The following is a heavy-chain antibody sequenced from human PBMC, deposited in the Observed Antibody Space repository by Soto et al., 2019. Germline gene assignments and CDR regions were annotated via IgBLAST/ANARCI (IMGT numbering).Heavy chain of an antibody. V-gene: IGHV1-69*01. CDR3: ARVLYGSGSYYYYYYGMDV. D-gene: IGHD3-10*01. Sequence: QVQLVQSGAEVKKPGSSVKVSCKASGGTFSSYAISWVRQAPGQGLEWMGGIIPIFGTANYAQKFQGRVTITADESTSTAYMELSSLRSEDTAVHYCARVLYGSGSYYYYYYGMDVWGQGTTVTVSS. J-gene: IGHJ6*02. CDR2: IIPIFGTA. CDR1: GGTFSSYA.